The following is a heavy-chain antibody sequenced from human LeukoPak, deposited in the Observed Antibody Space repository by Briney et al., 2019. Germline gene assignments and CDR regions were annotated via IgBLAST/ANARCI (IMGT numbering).Heavy chain of an antibody. Sequence: KPSETLSLTCTVSGGSISTYYWSWIRQPPGKGLEWIGYIYYSGSTNYNPSLKSRVTISVDTSKNQFSLKLSSVTAADTAVYYCASAYYGSGSYPFDYWGQGTLVTVSS. D-gene: IGHD3-10*01. CDR1: GGSISTYY. CDR2: IYYSGST. J-gene: IGHJ4*02. V-gene: IGHV4-59*08. CDR3: ASAYYGSGSYPFDY.